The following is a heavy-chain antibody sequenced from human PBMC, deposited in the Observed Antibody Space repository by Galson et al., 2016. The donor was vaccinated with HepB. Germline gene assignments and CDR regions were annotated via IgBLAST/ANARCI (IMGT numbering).Heavy chain of an antibody. D-gene: IGHD5-24*01. CDR2: FNSDASGA. Sequence: SLRLSCAASGFTFGSYWMHWVRQAPGKGLVWVSRFNSDASGASYADSVKGRFTISRDNAKNMLYLQMNSLRAEDTAVYFCARGATREQDVFAFWGQGTMVTVSS. V-gene: IGHV3-74*01. CDR3: ARGATREQDVFAF. J-gene: IGHJ3*01. CDR1: GFTFGSYW.